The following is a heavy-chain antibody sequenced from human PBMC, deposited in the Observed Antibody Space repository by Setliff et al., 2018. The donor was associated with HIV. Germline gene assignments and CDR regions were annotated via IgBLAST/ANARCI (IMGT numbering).Heavy chain of an antibody. CDR2: IYISGTT. D-gene: IGHD3-3*01. Sequence: SETLSLTCTVSGGSINNYFWSWIRQAPGKGLEWLGYIYISGTTNYNPSLKGRVTMSVDTSKNQFSLKLSSVTAADTAVYYCARGRDFWSGYYSPWGQGTLVTVSS. CDR1: GGSINNYF. V-gene: IGHV4-4*09. CDR3: ARGRDFWSGYYSP. J-gene: IGHJ5*02.